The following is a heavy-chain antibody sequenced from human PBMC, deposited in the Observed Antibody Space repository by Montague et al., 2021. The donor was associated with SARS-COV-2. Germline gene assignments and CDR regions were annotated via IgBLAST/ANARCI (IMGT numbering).Heavy chain of an antibody. CDR3: ARLGDGVVPSPILGVGPYYSYYYMDV. CDR1: GGSFSTYS. J-gene: IGHJ6*03. V-gene: IGHV4-34*01. D-gene: IGHD3-10*01. Sequence: SETLSLTCAVHGGSFSTYSWNWIRQPPGKGLERIGEIHHGGSTNHNPSLKSRVTISADTSKNQFSLKLTSVAAADTAVYYCARLGDGVVPSPILGVGPYYSYYYMDVWGKGTTVTVSS. CDR2: IHHGGST.